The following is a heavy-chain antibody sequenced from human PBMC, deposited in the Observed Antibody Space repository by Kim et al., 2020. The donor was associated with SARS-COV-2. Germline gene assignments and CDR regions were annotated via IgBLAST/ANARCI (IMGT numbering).Heavy chain of an antibody. J-gene: IGHJ6*02. CDR3: AAYPHYDILTGHYYYYYGMDV. CDR1: GFTFTSSA. V-gene: IGHV1-58*02. CDR2: IVGGSGNT. D-gene: IGHD3-9*01. Sequence: SVKVSCKASGFTFTSSAMQWVRQARGQRLEWIGWIVGGSGNTNYAQKFQERVTITRDMSTSTAYMEVSSLRSEDTAVYYCAAYPHYDILTGHYYYYYGMDVWGQGTTVTVSS.